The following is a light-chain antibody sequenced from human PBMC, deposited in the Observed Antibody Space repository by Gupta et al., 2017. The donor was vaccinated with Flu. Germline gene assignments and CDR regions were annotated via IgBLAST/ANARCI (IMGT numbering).Light chain of an antibody. J-gene: IGLJ3*02. V-gene: IGLV1-40*01. CDR2: GNS. CDR1: SSNIGAFVD. CDR3: QSYDSGLIVSEVV. Sequence: QSVLTQPPSASRPPGPGATISCTGTSSNIGAFVDIHWYPQFPGTAPLPLISGNSNRAPGVPDRFSGFRSGASASLAISGVQTEDEADYYCQSYDSGLIVSEVVFGGGTKLTVL.